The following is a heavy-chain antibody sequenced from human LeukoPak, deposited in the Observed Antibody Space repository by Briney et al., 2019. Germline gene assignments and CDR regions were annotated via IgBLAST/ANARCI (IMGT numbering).Heavy chain of an antibody. CDR3: ARGARAGAPDY. J-gene: IGHJ4*02. D-gene: IGHD6-13*01. Sequence: GGSLRLSCAASGFTFSTYWMHWVRQAPGKGLVWVSHIKTDGSSTTYADSVKGRFTISRDNAKKSLYLQMNSLRAEDTAVYYCARGARAGAPDYWGQGTLVTVSS. V-gene: IGHV3-74*01. CDR1: GFTFSTYW. CDR2: IKTDGSST.